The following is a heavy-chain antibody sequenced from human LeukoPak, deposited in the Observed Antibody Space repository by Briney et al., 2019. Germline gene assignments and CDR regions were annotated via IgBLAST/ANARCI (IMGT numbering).Heavy chain of an antibody. CDR1: GFRFSSYA. CDR2: ISGSGVST. CDR3: AKDGRYCGSGTCYLL. D-gene: IGHD2-2*01. V-gene: IGHV3-23*01. Sequence: PGGSLRLPCAASGFRFSSYAMSWVRQAPGKGLEWVSAISGSGVSTYYADSVKGRFTISRDNSKNTLYVQMNSLRAEDTAVYYCAKDGRYCGSGTCYLLWGQGTLVTVSS. J-gene: IGHJ4*02.